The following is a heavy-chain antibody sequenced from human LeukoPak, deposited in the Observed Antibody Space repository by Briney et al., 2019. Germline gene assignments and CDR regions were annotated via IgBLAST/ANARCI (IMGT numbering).Heavy chain of an antibody. CDR2: IGGDGDAT. CDR1: GLTFDDYA. D-gene: IGHD2-2*01. J-gene: IGHJ5*02. V-gene: IGHV3-43*02. CDR3: ARGGYQLIFFDWLDP. Sequence: GGSLRLSCAASGLTFDDYAMHWVRQAPGKSLEWVSLIGGDGDATYYADSVKGRFTISRDNSKNSLYLQMNRLRTEDTAVYYCARGGYQLIFFDWLDPWGRGTLVTVSS.